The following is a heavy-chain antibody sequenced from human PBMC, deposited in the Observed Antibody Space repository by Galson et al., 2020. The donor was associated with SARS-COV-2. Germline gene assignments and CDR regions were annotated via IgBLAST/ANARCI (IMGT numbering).Heavy chain of an antibody. CDR1: GFTVSSNY. D-gene: IGHD1-26*01. CDR3: ARVPLGKGGAIDY. J-gene: IGHJ4*02. V-gene: IGHV3-66*01. CDR2: IYSGGST. Sequence: GGSLRLSCAASGFTVSSNYMSWVRQAPGKGLEWVSVIYSGGSTYYADSVKGRFTISRDNSKNTLYLQMNSLRAEDTAVYYCARVPLGKGGAIDYWGQGTLVTVSS.